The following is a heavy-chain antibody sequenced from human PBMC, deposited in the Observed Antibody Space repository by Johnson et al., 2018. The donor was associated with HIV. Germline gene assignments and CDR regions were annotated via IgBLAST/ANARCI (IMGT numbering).Heavy chain of an antibody. CDR2: ISSNGGST. V-gene: IGHV3-64*01. Sequence: VQLVESGGGLVQPGGSLRLSCAVSGFIFSSYAMHWVRQAPGKGLEYISTISSNGGSTYYANSVKGRFTISRDNSKNTLYLQMGSLRAEDMAVYYCARGQTAYSGYDVPLDIWGQGTMVTVSS. CDR1: GFIFSSYA. J-gene: IGHJ3*02. D-gene: IGHD5-12*01. CDR3: ARGQTAYSGYDVPLDI.